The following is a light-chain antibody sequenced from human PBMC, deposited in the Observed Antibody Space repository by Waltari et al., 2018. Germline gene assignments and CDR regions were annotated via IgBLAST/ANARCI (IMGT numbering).Light chain of an antibody. CDR1: QSVISTY. V-gene: IGKV3-20*01. CDR3: QQYVSSPLT. J-gene: IGKJ4*01. CDR2: GAS. Sequence: EIVLTHSPGTLSLSPGQRAILSCRTSQSVISTYIAWYQQKPGQTPRLLIYGASNRATGIPDRFSGSGSGTDFTLTISRLEPEDSAVYYCQQYVSSPLTFGGGTKVEIK.